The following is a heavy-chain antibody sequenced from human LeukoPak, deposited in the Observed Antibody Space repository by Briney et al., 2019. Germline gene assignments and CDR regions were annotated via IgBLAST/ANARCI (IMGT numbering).Heavy chain of an antibody. V-gene: IGHV4-39*01. J-gene: IGHJ5*02. Sequence: PSETLSLTCTVSGGSISSTNYYWGWLRLPPGKGLEWIGSVSYTGNTFYKLSLKSRLTISVDTSKNQFSLELSSVTAADTALHFCARQSYGGSGSYHWFDPWGQGTLVTVSS. CDR1: GGSISSTNYY. CDR2: VSYTGNT. D-gene: IGHD3-10*01. CDR3: ARQSYGGSGSYHWFDP.